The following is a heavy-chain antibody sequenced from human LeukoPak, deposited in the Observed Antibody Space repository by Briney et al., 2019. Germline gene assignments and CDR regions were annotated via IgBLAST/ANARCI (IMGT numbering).Heavy chain of an antibody. D-gene: IGHD3-3*01. J-gene: IGHJ3*02. CDR3: AREGVVPKAAFDM. Sequence: GGSLRLSCAASGFTFSSYAMGWVRQAPGKGLEWVSVISGSGGSTYYADSVKGRFTISRDNSKNTLYLQMNSLRAEDTAVYYCAREGVVPKAAFDMWGQGTMVTVPS. CDR2: ISGSGGST. V-gene: IGHV3-23*01. CDR1: GFTFSSYA.